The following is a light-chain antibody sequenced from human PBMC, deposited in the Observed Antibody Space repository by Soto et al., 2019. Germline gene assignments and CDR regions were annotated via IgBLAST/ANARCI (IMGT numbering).Light chain of an antibody. J-gene: IGKJ2*01. CDR1: QSVSSSY. CDR3: QQYRSSPHDT. Sequence: EIVLTQSPGTLSLSPGERATLSCRASQSVSSSYLAWYQQKPGQAPRLLIYGASSRATGIPDRFSGSGSGTDFTLTISRLEPEDFAVYYCQQYRSSPHDTFGQGTKLEIK. V-gene: IGKV3-20*01. CDR2: GAS.